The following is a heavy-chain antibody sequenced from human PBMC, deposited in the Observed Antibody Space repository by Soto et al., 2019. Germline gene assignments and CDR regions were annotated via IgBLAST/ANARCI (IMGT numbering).Heavy chain of an antibody. CDR1: GYTFTSYG. D-gene: IGHD3-22*01. J-gene: IGHJ3*02. CDR3: ARMGITMIVATRDAFHI. Sequence: ASVKVSCKASGYTFTSYGISWVRQAPGQGLEWMGWISAYNGNTNYAQKLQGRVTMTTDTSTSTAYMELRSLRSDDTAVYYCARMGITMIVATRDAFHIWGQGTMVTVPS. CDR2: ISAYNGNT. V-gene: IGHV1-18*01.